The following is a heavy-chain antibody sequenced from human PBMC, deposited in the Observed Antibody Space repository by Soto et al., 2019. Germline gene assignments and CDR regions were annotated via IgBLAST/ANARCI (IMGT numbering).Heavy chain of an antibody. CDR1: GVTFIGYY. J-gene: IGHJ4*02. CDR2: INHSGST. V-gene: IGHV4-34*08. Sequence: LSRTCAVSGVTFIGYYWGWIRQPPGKGLEWIGEINHSGSTNYNPSLKSRVTISVDTSKNQFSLKLSSVTAADTAVYYCARVVVVAAHPRPYYYDSSGYPYYFDYWGQGTLVTVSS. D-gene: IGHD3-22*01. CDR3: ARVVVVAAHPRPYYYDSSGYPYYFDY.